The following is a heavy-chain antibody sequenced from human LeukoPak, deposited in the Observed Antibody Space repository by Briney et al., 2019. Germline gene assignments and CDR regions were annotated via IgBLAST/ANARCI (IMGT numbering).Heavy chain of an antibody. D-gene: IGHD3-22*01. V-gene: IGHV4-39*07. CDR1: GGSISSSSYY. Sequence: KPSETLSLTCTVSGGSISSSSYYWGWIRQPPGKGLEWIGSIYYSGSTYYNPSLKSRVTISVDTSKNQFSLKLSSVTAADTAVYYCERVDSSAYHSDYWGQGTLVTVSS. J-gene: IGHJ4*02. CDR3: ERVDSSAYHSDY. CDR2: IYYSGST.